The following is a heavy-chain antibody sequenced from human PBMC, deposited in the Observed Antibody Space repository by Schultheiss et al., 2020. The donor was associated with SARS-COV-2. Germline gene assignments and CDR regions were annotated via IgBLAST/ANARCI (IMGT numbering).Heavy chain of an antibody. V-gene: IGHV4-61*08. CDR3: ARALTWNYVDY. CDR2: VSDSGRT. J-gene: IGHJ4*02. Sequence: SETLSLTCTVSGGSISSGGYYWSWIRQHPGKGLEWIGYVSDSGRTTYSASLKSRVTISFDTSQNQFSLKLNSVTAADTAVYYCARALTWNYVDYWGQGTLVTVSS. D-gene: IGHD1-1*01. CDR1: GGSISSGGYY.